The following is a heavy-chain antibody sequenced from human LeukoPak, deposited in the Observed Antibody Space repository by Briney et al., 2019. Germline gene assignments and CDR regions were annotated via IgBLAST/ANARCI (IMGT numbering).Heavy chain of an antibody. CDR2: ISSSSSYI. CDR3: ARERSPNNYDSSGYYRHDAFYI. J-gene: IGHJ3*02. Sequence: PGGSLRLSCAASGFTFSSYSMNWVRQAPGKGLEWVSSISSSSSYIYYADSVKGRFTISRDNAKNSLYLQMNSLRAEDTAVYYCARERSPNNYDSSGYYRHDAFYIWGQGTMGTASS. D-gene: IGHD3-22*01. V-gene: IGHV3-21*01. CDR1: GFTFSSYS.